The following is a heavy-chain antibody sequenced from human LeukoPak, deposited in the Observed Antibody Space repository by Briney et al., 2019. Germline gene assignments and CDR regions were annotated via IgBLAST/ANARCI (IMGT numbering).Heavy chain of an antibody. CDR2: ISGSGAGT. Sequence: PGGSLRLSCAASGFTFSSHAMSWVRQAPGKGLEWVSAISGSGAGTNYADSVKGRFTISRDNSKNTLYLQMNSLRAEDTAVYYCAKDRGDRYSGSFVDYWGQGTLVTVSS. CDR3: AKDRGDRYSGSFVDY. CDR1: GFTFSSHA. V-gene: IGHV3-23*01. D-gene: IGHD1-26*01. J-gene: IGHJ4*02.